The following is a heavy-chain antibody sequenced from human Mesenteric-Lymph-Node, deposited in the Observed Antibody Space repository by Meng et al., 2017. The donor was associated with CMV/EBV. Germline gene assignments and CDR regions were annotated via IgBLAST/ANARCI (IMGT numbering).Heavy chain of an antibody. J-gene: IGHJ4*02. CDR2: IDPSDSYT. D-gene: IGHD1-26*01. CDR3: ARQSAARELRSFDY. CDR1: EYSFTSYW. Sequence: KGSEYSFTSYWIRWVHQMPGKGLEWMGRIDPSDSYTNYSPSFQGHVTISADKSISTAYLQWSSLKASDTAMYYCARQSAARELRSFDYWGQGTLVTVSS. V-gene: IGHV5-10-1*01.